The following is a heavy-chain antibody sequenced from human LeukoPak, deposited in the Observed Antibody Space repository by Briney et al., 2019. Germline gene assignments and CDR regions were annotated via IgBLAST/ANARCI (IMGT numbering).Heavy chain of an antibody. CDR2: IYYSGST. Sequence: SETLSLTCTGSGGSISSYYWSWIRQPPGKGLEWIGYIYYSGSTNYNPSLKSRVTISVDTSKNQFSLKLSSVTAADTAVYYCARGSLRYYDSSGYYYRNYYGMDVWGQGTTVTASS. V-gene: IGHV4-59*01. D-gene: IGHD3-22*01. CDR3: ARGSLRYYDSSGYYYRNYYGMDV. J-gene: IGHJ6*02. CDR1: GGSISSYY.